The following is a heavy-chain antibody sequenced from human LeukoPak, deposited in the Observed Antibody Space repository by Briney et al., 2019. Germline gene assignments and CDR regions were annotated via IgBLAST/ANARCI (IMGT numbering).Heavy chain of an antibody. CDR1: GASTSDYY. Sequence: SETLSLTCTIFGASTSDYYWSWVRQPSGKGLEWIGYIHHTGSFDYNPSLNSRATISLDTSKNQFSLKLTSVTAADTAVYYCTRGHWALDCWGQGPLVTASS. J-gene: IGHJ4*02. V-gene: IGHV4-59*01. CDR2: IHHTGSF. D-gene: IGHD3-16*01. CDR3: TRGHWALDC.